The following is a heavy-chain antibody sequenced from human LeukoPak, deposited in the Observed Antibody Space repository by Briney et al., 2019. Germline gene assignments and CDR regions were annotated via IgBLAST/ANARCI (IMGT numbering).Heavy chain of an antibody. CDR3: ARGSYDSSGSTRHPIDY. J-gene: IGHJ4*02. CDR2: MNPNSGNT. CDR1: GYTFTSYD. V-gene: IGHV1-8*01. Sequence: ASVKVSCKASGYTFTSYDINWVRQATGQGLEWMGWMNPNSGNTGYAQKFQGRVTMTRNTSISTAYMELSSLRSEDTAVYYCARGSYDSSGSTRHPIDYWGQGTLVTVSS. D-gene: IGHD3-22*01.